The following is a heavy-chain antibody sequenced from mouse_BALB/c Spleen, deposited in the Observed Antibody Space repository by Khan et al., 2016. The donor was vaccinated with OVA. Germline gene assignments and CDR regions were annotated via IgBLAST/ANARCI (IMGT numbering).Heavy chain of an antibody. CDR1: GFSLTNYG. Sequence: QVQLKESGPGLVAPSQSLSITCTISGFSLTNYGVHWVRQPPGKGLEWLVVIWSDGSTTYNSALKSRLTISKDNSKSQVFLKMNSLQTDVTAMYFCARQPYYHYNIMDYWGQGTSVIVSS. J-gene: IGHJ4*01. D-gene: IGHD2-10*01. CDR2: IWSDGST. CDR3: ARQPYYHYNIMDY. V-gene: IGHV2-6-1*01.